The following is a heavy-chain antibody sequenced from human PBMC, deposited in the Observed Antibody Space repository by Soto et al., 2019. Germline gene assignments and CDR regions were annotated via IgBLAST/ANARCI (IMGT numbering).Heavy chain of an antibody. CDR3: ARVRSSGYDFGY. Sequence: APVEVSCKASGYTLTKYDINWVRQATGQGLEWMGWVNPNSGNTAYAQKFQGRVTMTRNTSISTVYMELSSLRSEDTAMYYCARVRSSGYDFGYWGQGTLVTVSS. J-gene: IGHJ4*02. CDR2: VNPNSGNT. D-gene: IGHD5-12*01. CDR1: GYTLTKYD. V-gene: IGHV1-8*01.